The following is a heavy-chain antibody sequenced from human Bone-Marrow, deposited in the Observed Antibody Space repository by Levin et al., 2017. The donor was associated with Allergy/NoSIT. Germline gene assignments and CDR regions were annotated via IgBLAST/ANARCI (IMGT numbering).Heavy chain of an antibody. Sequence: PGGSLRLSCAASGFTFSSYAMSWVRQAPGKGLEWVSAISGSGGSTYYADSVKGRFTISRDNSKNTLYLQMNSLRAEDTAVYYCAKTRSGWSSPYYYGMDVWGQGTTVTVSS. D-gene: IGHD6-19*01. CDR2: ISGSGGST. CDR3: AKTRSGWSSPYYYGMDV. CDR1: GFTFSSYA. J-gene: IGHJ6*02. V-gene: IGHV3-23*01.